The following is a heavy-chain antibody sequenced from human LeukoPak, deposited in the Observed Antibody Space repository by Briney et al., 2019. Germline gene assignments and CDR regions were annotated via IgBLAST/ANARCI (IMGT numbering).Heavy chain of an antibody. Sequence: PGGSLRLSCAASGFTFSSYGMSWVRQAPGKGLEWVSAISGIGGSTYYADSVKGRFTISRDNSKNTLYLQMNSLRAEDTAVYYCAKGRGWLQFFDYWDQGTLVTVSS. J-gene: IGHJ4*02. CDR3: AKGRGWLQFFDY. CDR1: GFTFSSYG. CDR2: ISGIGGST. D-gene: IGHD5-24*01. V-gene: IGHV3-23*01.